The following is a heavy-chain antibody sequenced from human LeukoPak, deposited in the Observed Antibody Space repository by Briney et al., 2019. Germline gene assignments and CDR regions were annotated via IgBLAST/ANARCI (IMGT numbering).Heavy chain of an antibody. CDR2: INPSGGST. V-gene: IGHV1-46*01. Sequence: ASVKVSCKASAYTFSRHYMHWVRQAPGQGLEWMGIINPSGGSTSYAQNFQGRVTMSRDTSTSTAYMELSRLRSDDTAVYYCARSITIFGVVLRPFDYWGQGTLVTVSS. J-gene: IGHJ4*02. CDR1: AYTFSRHY. D-gene: IGHD3-3*01. CDR3: ARSITIFGVVLRPFDY.